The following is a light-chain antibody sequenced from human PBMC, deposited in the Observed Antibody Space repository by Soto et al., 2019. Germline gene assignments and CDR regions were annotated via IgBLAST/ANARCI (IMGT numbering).Light chain of an antibody. CDR2: YDN. J-gene: IGLJ3*02. CDR3: QVWDSSSDHVV. V-gene: IGLV3-21*04. Sequence: SYELTQPPSVSVAPGKTARITCGGNNIGSKSVLWYQQKPGQAPRLVISYDNDRPSGIPERFSGSDSGNTATLTISRFEVEDEDDYYCQVWDSSSDHVVFGGGTKLTVL. CDR1: NIGSKS.